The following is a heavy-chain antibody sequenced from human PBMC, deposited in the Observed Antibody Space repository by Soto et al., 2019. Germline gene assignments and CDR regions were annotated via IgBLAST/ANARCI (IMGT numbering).Heavy chain of an antibody. J-gene: IGHJ6*02. CDR1: GDMFRNSA. CDR3: ARAGLSNGEPNIYFFYGLDV. Sequence: SVKVSCKASGDMFRNSAFTWVGQAPGQGLAWMGVIIPLFRKTDVAQKFQGRVNLTADESTSSLYMEVASLTSEDTAVYYCARAGLSNGEPNIYFFYGLDVWGQGTTVTVSS. CDR2: IIPLFRKT. D-gene: IGHD3-10*01. V-gene: IGHV1-69*13.